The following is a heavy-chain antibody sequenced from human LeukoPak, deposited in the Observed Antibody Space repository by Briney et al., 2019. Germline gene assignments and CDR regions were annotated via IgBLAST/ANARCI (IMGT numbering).Heavy chain of an antibody. CDR2: ISAYNGNT. V-gene: IGHV1-18*01. Sequence: ASVKVSCKASGYTFTSYGISWVRQAPGQGLEWMGWISAYNGNTNYAQKLQGRVTMTTDTSTSTAYMELSSLRSEDTAVYYCARGVIYSSSWDDAFDIWGQGTMVTVSS. D-gene: IGHD6-13*01. CDR3: ARGVIYSSSWDDAFDI. CDR1: GYTFTSYG. J-gene: IGHJ3*02.